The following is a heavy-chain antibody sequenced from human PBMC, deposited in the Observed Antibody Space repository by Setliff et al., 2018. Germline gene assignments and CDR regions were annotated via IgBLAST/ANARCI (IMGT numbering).Heavy chain of an antibody. J-gene: IGHJ4*02. V-gene: IGHV1-46*03. Sequence: GASVKVSCKTSGFSFTSYYMHWVRQAPGQGLEWMTMIIPSTGNTNYAQKFQGRVTMTRDTSTSPVYMELSSLRSEDTAVYYCARDAEERGSSVTQGAHYFDYWGQGTLVTVSS. CDR3: ARDAEERGSSVTQGAHYFDY. CDR2: IIPSTGNT. D-gene: IGHD4-17*01. CDR1: GFSFTSYY.